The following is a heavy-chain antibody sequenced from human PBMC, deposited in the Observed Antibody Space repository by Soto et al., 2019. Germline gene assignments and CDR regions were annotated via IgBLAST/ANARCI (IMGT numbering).Heavy chain of an antibody. CDR1: GYTFTTYW. CDR2: TFPGDSDT. CDR3: ARASRVVATMPFAFDF. J-gene: IGHJ3*01. V-gene: IGHV5-51*01. D-gene: IGHD2-2*01. Sequence: GESLKISCEVSGYTFTTYWIAWVRQMPGKGLEWMGITFPGDSDTIYNPSFQGQVTVFVDKSSNTVSLQLSGLRASDTGTYYCARASRVVATMPFAFDFCCQGNLLTV.